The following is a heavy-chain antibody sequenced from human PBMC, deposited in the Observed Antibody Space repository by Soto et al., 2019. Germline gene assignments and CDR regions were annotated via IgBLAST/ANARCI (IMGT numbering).Heavy chain of an antibody. V-gene: IGHV1-3*01. CDR1: GYTFTNYA. CDR3: ARDGAVAGNTNFDY. CDR2: MNAGNGKT. Sequence: QVQLVQSGAEVKKPGASVKVSCKASGYTFTNYAIHWVRQGPGQRLEWMGWMNAGNGKTKYSQKFQGRVTITRDTSASTAYMELSSLRSEDTAVYYCARDGAVAGNTNFDYWGQGTLVTVSS. D-gene: IGHD6-19*01. J-gene: IGHJ4*02.